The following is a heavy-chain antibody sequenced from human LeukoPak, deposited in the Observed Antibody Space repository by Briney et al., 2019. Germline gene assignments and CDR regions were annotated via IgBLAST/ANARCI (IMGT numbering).Heavy chain of an antibody. D-gene: IGHD3-22*01. CDR2: IYPSDSDT. CDR1: GYSFTRYW. V-gene: IGHV5-51*01. J-gene: IGHJ4*02. Sequence: GESLKISCKGSGYSFTRYWIGWVRQMPGKGLEWMGLIYPSDSDTRYSPSFQGQVTISADKSISTAYLQWSSLKASDTAMYYCARRYDSSGYYYDYWGQGTLVTVSS. CDR3: ARRYDSSGYYYDY.